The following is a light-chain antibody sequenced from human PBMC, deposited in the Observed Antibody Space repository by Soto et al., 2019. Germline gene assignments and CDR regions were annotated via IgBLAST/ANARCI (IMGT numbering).Light chain of an antibody. CDR3: CSYAGSYTHYV. Sequence: QSVLTQPRSVSGSPGQSVTISCTGTSSDVGGYNYVSWYQQYPGKAPKVMIYAVTKRPSGVPDRISGSKSGNTASLTISGLQAEDEADYYCCSYAGSYTHYVSGTWTKATVL. CDR1: SSDVGGYNY. CDR2: AVT. J-gene: IGLJ1*01. V-gene: IGLV2-11*01.